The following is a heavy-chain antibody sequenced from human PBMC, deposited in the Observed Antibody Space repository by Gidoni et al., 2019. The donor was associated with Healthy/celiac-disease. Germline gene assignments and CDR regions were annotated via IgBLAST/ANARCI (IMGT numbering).Heavy chain of an antibody. CDR1: GFTFSSYG. CDR3: AKVRTMVQEYYFDY. Sequence: QVQLVESGGGVVQPGGSLRLSCAASGFTFSSYGLHGVRQAPGQELEWVAFIRYDGSNKYYADSVKGRFTISRDNSKNTLYLQMNSLRAEDTAVYYCAKVRTMVQEYYFDYWGQGTLVTVSS. V-gene: IGHV3-30*02. J-gene: IGHJ4*02. D-gene: IGHD3-10*01. CDR2: IRYDGSNK.